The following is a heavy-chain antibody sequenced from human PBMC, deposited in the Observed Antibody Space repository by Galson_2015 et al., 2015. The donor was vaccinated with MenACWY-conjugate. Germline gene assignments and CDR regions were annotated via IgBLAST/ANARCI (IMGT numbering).Heavy chain of an antibody. CDR3: TTEVTLRYFDWLLSDI. D-gene: IGHD3-9*01. CDR2: IKSKTDGGTT. J-gene: IGHJ3*02. Sequence: SLRLSCAASGFTFSNAWMSWVRKAPGKGLEWVGRIKSKTDGGTTDYAAPVKGRFTISRDDSKNTLYLQMNSLRTEDTAVYYCTTEVTLRYFDWLLSDIWGQGTMVTVSS. V-gene: IGHV3-15*01. CDR1: GFTFSNAW.